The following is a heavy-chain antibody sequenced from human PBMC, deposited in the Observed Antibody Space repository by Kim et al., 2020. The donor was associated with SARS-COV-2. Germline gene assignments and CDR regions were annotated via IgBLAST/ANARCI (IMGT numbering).Heavy chain of an antibody. D-gene: IGHD3-22*01. CDR1: GFTFSSYA. CDR2: IYSGGRST. V-gene: IGHV3-23*03. CDR3: AKDPTEDYYDSSGYPT. Sequence: GGSLRLSCAASGFTFSSYAMSWVRQAQGKGLEWGSVIYSGGRSTYYADAVKGRFTISRENSKNTLYLQMNSLRAEDTAVYYCAKDPTEDYYDSSGYPTWGQGTLVTVSS. J-gene: IGHJ1*01.